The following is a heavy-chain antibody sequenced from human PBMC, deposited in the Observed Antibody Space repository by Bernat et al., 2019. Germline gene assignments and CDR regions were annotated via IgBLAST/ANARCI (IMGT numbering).Heavy chain of an antibody. CDR2: ISYDGSKK. Sequence: QVQLVESGGGVVQPGRSLRLSCAASGFTFSSYAMHWVRQAPGKGLEWVAVISYDGSKKYYADSVKGRFTISRDNSKNTLYLQMNSLRAEDTAVYYCAREGLELRRSYYYYGMDVWGQGTTVTVSS. CDR1: GFTFSSYA. J-gene: IGHJ6*02. CDR3: AREGLELRRSYYYYGMDV. V-gene: IGHV3-30-3*01. D-gene: IGHD1-7*01.